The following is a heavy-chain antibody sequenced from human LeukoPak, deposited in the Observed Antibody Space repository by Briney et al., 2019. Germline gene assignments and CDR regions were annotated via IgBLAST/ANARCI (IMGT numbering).Heavy chain of an antibody. V-gene: IGHV4-34*01. D-gene: IGHD6-6*01. J-gene: IGHJ4*02. CDR1: GGSFRGYY. Sequence: SETLSLTCAVYGGSFRGYYWSWIRQPPGKGLEWIGEINHSGSTNYNPSLKSRVTISVDTSKNQFSLKLSSVTAADTAVYYCARRSIAARLFDYWGQGTLVTVSS. CDR2: INHSGST. CDR3: ARRSIAARLFDY.